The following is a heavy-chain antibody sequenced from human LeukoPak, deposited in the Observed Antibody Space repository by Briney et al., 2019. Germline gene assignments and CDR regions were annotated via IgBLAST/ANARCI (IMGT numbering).Heavy chain of an antibody. CDR3: ARDPGSLEFDP. CDR1: GYSISSGYY. D-gene: IGHD3-10*01. V-gene: IGHV4-38-2*02. Sequence: PSETLSLTCTVSGYSISSGYYWGWIRQPPGKGLEWIGSIYHSGSTYYNPSLKSRVTISVDTSKNQFSLKLSSVTAADTAVYYCARDPGSLEFDPWGQGTLVTVSS. J-gene: IGHJ5*02. CDR2: IYHSGST.